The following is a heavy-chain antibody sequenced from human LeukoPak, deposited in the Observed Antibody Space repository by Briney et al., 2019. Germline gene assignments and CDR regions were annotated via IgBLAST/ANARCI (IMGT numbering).Heavy chain of an antibody. CDR3: ARRVGGTPDY. D-gene: IGHD6-19*01. V-gene: IGHV3-23*01. Sequence: GGPLRLSCAASGFTFSTDVMTWVRQAPGKGLEWVSAIGGDGGSTDYADSVRGRFTISRDNSKNTLFLQMNSLRAEDTALYYCARRVGGTPDYWGRGTLVTVSS. CDR2: IGGDGGST. J-gene: IGHJ4*02. CDR1: GFTFSTDV.